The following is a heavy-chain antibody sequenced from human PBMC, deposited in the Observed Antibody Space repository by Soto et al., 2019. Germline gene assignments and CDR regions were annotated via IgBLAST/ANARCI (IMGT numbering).Heavy chain of an antibody. CDR2: IFYSGST. CDR3: ARQPTTGDTDLWFDP. CDR1: GGSISTSRCY. V-gene: IGHV4-39*01. D-gene: IGHD2-21*01. J-gene: IGHJ5*02. Sequence: SVTLSVTCNVAGGSISTSRCYWAWKRKPPGKGLEWLANIFYSGSTYYNPSLASRVTVSVDTSKNEFSLKLRSVTAADTAVYYCARQPTTGDTDLWFDPWGQGTLVTVSS.